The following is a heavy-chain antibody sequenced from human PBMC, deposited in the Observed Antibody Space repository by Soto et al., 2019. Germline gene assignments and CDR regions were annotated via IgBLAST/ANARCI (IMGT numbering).Heavy chain of an antibody. D-gene: IGHD3-3*01. V-gene: IGHV3-23*01. CDR1: GFAFGNFA. CDR2: ISGSGGST. J-gene: IGHJ5*02. CDR3: AKSREVTYYDCWSGSGNGFDP. Sequence: EVQLLESGGGLVQPGGSLRLSCAASGFAFGNFAMSWVRQGPRKGLEWVSGISGSGGSTYYADSVKGRFTISRDNSKNPLYLQMNSLRAEDAADYYCAKSREVTYYDCWSGSGNGFDPWGQGTLVTVSS.